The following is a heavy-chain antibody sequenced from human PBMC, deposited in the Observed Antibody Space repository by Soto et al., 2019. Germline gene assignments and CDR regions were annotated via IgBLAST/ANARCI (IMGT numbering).Heavy chain of an antibody. CDR3: AVYSHYPGMDV. Sequence: QVHLVQSGAEVKKPGASVKVSCKASGYTFTTYDINWVRQASGQGLEWMGWMNPNSGHTGYAQKFQGKVTMTRNTSISTAYMELSRLRSEDTAVYYCAVYSHYPGMDVWGQGTTVTVSS. V-gene: IGHV1-8*01. J-gene: IGHJ6*02. CDR1: GYTFTTYD. CDR2: MNPNSGHT. D-gene: IGHD4-4*01.